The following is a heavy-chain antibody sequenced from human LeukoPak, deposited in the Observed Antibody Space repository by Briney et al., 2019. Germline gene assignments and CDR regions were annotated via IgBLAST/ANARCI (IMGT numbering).Heavy chain of an antibody. D-gene: IGHD4-17*01. CDR3: ATFDYGDSSY. V-gene: IGHV4-34*01. CDR1: GGSFSGYY. CDR2: INHSGST. J-gene: IGHJ4*02. Sequence: SETLSLTCAVYGGSFSGYYWSWIRQPPGKGLEWIGEINHSGSTNYNPSLKSRVTISVDTSKNQFSLKLSSVTAADTAVYYCATFDYGDSSYWGQGTLVTVSS.